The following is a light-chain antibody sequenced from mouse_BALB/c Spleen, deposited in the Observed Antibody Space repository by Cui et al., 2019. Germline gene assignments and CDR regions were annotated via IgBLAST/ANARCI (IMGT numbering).Light chain of an antibody. Sequence: LVMTQSHKFMSTSVGDRVSITCKASQDVGTTVAWYQQKPGQSPKLLIYWASTRHTGVPDRLTGSGSGTDFTLTIRNVQSEDLADYFCQQYSNYPPALTFGAGTKLELK. J-gene: IGKJ5*01. CDR1: QDVGTT. CDR2: WAS. CDR3: QQYSNYPPALT. V-gene: IGKV6-23*01.